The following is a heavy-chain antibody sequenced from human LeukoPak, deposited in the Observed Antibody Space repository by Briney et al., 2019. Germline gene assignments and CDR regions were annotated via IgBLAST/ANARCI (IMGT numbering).Heavy chain of an antibody. Sequence: SETLSLTCTVSGGSISSSSSYWVWIRQPPGKGLEWIGNIYYSGSTNYNASLKSRVTISVDTSKNQFSMKLSSVTAADTALYYCARRGGGSWYYFDYWGQGTLVTVSS. J-gene: IGHJ4*02. CDR1: GGSISSSSSY. CDR2: IYYSGST. V-gene: IGHV4-39*01. CDR3: ARRGGGSWYYFDY. D-gene: IGHD2-15*01.